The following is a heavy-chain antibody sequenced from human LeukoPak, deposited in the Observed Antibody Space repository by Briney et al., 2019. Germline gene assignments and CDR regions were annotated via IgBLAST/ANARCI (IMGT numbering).Heavy chain of an antibody. CDR2: ISYDGSNK. Sequence: GGSLRLPCAASGFTFSSYAMHWVRQAPGKGLEGVAVISYDGSNKYYADSVKGRFTISRDNSKNTLYLQMNSLRAEDTAVYYCARDKRADSSGAYYYYGMGVWGQGTTVTVSS. V-gene: IGHV3-30*04. CDR3: ARDKRADSSGAYYYYGMGV. J-gene: IGHJ6*02. CDR1: GFTFSSYA. D-gene: IGHD3-22*01.